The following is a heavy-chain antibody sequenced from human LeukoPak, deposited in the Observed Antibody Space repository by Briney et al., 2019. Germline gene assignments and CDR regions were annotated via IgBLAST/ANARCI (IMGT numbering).Heavy chain of an antibody. J-gene: IGHJ6*03. Sequence: SETLSLTCTVSGGSISSYYWSWIRQPPGKGLEWIGYIYYSGSTNYNPSLKSRVTISVDTSKNQFSLKLSSVTAADTAAYYCARVHYQYYMDVWGKGTTVTVSS. V-gene: IGHV4-59*01. CDR3: ARVHYQYYMDV. D-gene: IGHD3-10*01. CDR1: GGSISSYY. CDR2: IYYSGST.